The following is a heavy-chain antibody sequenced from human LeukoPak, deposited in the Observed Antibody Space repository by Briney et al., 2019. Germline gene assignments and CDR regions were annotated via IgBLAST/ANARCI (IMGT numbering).Heavy chain of an antibody. V-gene: IGHV1-69*05. J-gene: IGHJ4*02. CDR2: IIPIFGTA. CDR1: GGTFSSYA. Sequence: ASVKVSCKASGGTFSSYAISWVRQAPGQGLEWMGGIIPIFGTANYAQKFQGRVTITRDTSASTAYMELSSLRSEDMAVYYCARSYDSSGYPDYWGQGTLVTVSS. CDR3: ARSYDSSGYPDY. D-gene: IGHD3-22*01.